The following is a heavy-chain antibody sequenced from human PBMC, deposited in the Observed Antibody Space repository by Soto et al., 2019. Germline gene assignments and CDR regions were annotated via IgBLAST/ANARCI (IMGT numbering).Heavy chain of an antibody. Sequence: GGSLRLSCAVSGFTFSTYGMHWVRQAPGKGLEWVAGIRYDGSNQYYADSVKGQFTISRDNSKNTLYMQMDSLRADDTAVYYCARDFTAGATYSGPSYYAMDVWGQGTTVTVSS. CDR1: GFTFSTYG. V-gene: IGHV3-33*01. CDR3: ARDFTAGATYSGPSYYAMDV. CDR2: IRYDGSNQ. D-gene: IGHD1-26*01. J-gene: IGHJ6*02.